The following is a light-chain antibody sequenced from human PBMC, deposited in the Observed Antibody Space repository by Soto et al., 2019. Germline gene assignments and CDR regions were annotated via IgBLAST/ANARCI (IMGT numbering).Light chain of an antibody. CDR1: QSINTW. J-gene: IGKJ1*01. CDR2: DAF. V-gene: IGKV1-5*01. CDR3: QQYHSLPWT. Sequence: IKITQSPSTLSASYRDRVIITCGACQSINTWLAWYQQKPGKAPKLLIYDAFSLEGGVPSRFSGSGSGTEFALTISSLQPDDFATYYCQQYHSLPWTFGQGSMV.